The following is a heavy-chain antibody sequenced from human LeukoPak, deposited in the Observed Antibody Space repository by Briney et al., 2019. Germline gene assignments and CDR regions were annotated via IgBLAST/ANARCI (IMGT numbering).Heavy chain of an antibody. CDR2: IIPIFGTA. V-gene: IGHV1-69*13. CDR1: GGTFSSYA. J-gene: IGHJ4*02. D-gene: IGHD5-12*01. Sequence: SVKVSCKASGGTFSSYAISWVRQAPGQGLEWMGGIIPIFGTANYAQKFQGRVTITADGSTSTAYMELSSLRSEDTAAYYCARGLRGIDTFDYWGQGTLVTVSS. CDR3: ARGLRGIDTFDY.